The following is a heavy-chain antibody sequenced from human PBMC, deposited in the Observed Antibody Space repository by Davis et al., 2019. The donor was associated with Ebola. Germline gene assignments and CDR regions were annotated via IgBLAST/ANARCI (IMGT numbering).Heavy chain of an antibody. CDR1: GGSISSSSYY. D-gene: IGHD3-10*02. Sequence: MPSETLSLTCTVSGGSISSSSYYWGWIRQPPGKGLEWIGSIYYSGSTYYNPSLKSRVTISVDTSKNQFSLKLSSVTAADTAVYYCASLFPDGMDVWGQGTTVTVSS. CDR2: IYYSGST. J-gene: IGHJ6*02. CDR3: ASLFPDGMDV. V-gene: IGHV4-39*01.